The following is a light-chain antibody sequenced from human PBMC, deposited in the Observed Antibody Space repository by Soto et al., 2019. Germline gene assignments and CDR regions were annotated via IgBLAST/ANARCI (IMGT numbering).Light chain of an antibody. CDR3: CSLTTSHTYV. V-gene: IGLV2-14*03. CDR1: SSDIGHYDY. J-gene: IGLJ1*01. Sequence: QSVLTQPASVSGSPGQSITISCTGTSSDIGHYDYVSWYQQHPGKAPKLMIYHVTYRPSGVSNRYSGSKSGNSASLTISGFQADDEADYYFCSLTTSHTYVFGSGTKVTVL. CDR2: HVT.